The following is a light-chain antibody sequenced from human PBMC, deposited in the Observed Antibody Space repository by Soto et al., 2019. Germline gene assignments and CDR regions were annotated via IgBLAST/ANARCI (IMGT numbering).Light chain of an antibody. CDR2: EVS. CDR1: SSDVGGYNY. Sequence: QSALTQPASVSGSPGQSITISCNGTSSDVGGYNYVSWYQQHPGKAPKLMIYEVSNRPSGVSNRFSGSKSGNTASLIISGLQAEDEADYYCSSYTSSSTYVFGTGTKVTVL. V-gene: IGLV2-14*01. J-gene: IGLJ1*01. CDR3: SSYTSSSTYV.